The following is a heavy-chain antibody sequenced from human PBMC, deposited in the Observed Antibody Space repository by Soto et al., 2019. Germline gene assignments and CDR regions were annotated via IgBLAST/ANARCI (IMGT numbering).Heavy chain of an antibody. CDR3: AKSRDAYNFYFYYGMDV. CDR2: ISSGGDSK. Sequence: GGSLRLSCAASGFIFSTYAMNWVRQAPGKGLEWVSAISSGGDSKYYAESVKGRFTISRDNSKNTLYLQVSSLRPEDTAVYYCAKSRDAYNFYFYYGMDVWGQGTTVTVSS. J-gene: IGHJ6*02. V-gene: IGHV3-23*01. D-gene: IGHD2-2*01. CDR1: GFIFSTYA.